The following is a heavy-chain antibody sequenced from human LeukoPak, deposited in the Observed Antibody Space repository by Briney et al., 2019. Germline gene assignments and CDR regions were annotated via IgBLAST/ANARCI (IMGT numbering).Heavy chain of an antibody. CDR3: ARDVQYYYDCNNWFDP. J-gene: IGHJ5*02. D-gene: IGHD3-22*01. CDR2: IDHSGST. CDR1: GYSLRSGYF. Sequence: SETLSLTCTVSGYSLRSGYFWGWIRQPPGKGLEWIGSIDHSGSTYYNPSLKTRVTISVDTSNNQFSLKLSSVTAADTAVYFCARDVQYYYDCNNWFDPWGQGTLVTVPS. V-gene: IGHV4-38-2*02.